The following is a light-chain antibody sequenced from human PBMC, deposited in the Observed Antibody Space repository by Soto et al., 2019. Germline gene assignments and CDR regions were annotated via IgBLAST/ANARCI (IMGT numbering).Light chain of an antibody. Sequence: QTVVTKEPSLSVAPGGTVTLTCGLSSGSVSASNYPSWYQQTPGQAPRTLIYSTSTRSFGVPDRLSGSILGNKAALTIAGAPAEDEADYHCVLYMGSGIWVFGGGTKLTVL. J-gene: IGLJ3*02. CDR3: VLYMGSGIWV. V-gene: IGLV8-61*01. CDR1: SGSVSASNY. CDR2: STS.